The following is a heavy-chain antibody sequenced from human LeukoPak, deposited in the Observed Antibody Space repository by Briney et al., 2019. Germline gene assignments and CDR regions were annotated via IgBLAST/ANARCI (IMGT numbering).Heavy chain of an antibody. CDR3: ARDDIVVVPAAGYYYYGMDV. CDR1: GYTFTSYG. J-gene: IGHJ6*02. V-gene: IGHV1-18*01. D-gene: IGHD2-2*01. Sequence: ASVKVSCKASGYTFTSYGIGWVRQAPGQGLEWMGWISAYNGNTNYAQKLQGRVTMTTDTSTGTAYMELRSLRSDDTAVYYCARDDIVVVPAAGYYYYGMDVWGQGTTVTVSS. CDR2: ISAYNGNT.